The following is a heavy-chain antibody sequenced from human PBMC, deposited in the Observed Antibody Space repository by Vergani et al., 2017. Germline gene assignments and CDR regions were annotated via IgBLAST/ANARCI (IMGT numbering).Heavy chain of an antibody. CDR2: IVVGSGNT. CDR3: AADLGRSGFDY. V-gene: IGHV1-58*01. CDR1: GFTFTSSA. D-gene: IGHD3-16*01. J-gene: IGHJ4*02. Sequence: QLVQSGPEVKKPGTSVKVSCKASGFTFTSSAVQWVRQARGQRLEWIGWIVVGSGNTNYAQKFQERVTITRDMSTSTAYMELSSLRSEDTAVYYCAADLGRSGFDYWGQGTLVTVSS.